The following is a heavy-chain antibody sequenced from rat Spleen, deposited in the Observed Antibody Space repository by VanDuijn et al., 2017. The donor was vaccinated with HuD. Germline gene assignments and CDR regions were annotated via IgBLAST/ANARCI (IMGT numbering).Heavy chain of an antibody. CDR2: VSPTGGST. J-gene: IGHJ3*01. D-gene: IGHD2-7*01. CDR1: GFTFSNYG. CDR3: TAHGNRISRFAY. V-gene: IGHV5-19*01. Sequence: EVQLVESGGGLVQPGRSLKLSCAASGFTFSNYGMHWFRQSPTKGLEWVASVSPTGGSTYYPDSVKGRFTFSRDNAKSTLYLQMDSLRSEDTATYYCTAHGNRISRFAYWGQGTLVTVSS.